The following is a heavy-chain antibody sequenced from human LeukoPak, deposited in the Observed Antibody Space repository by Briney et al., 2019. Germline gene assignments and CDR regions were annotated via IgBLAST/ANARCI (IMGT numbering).Heavy chain of an antibody. J-gene: IGHJ4*02. CDR3: ARGPSLYDSSGFHFDY. CDR1: GGSFSGYY. Sequence: SETVSLTCAVYGGSFSGYYWSWIRQPPGKGLEWIGEINHSGSTNYNPSLKSRVTISVDTSKNQFSLKLSSVTAADTAVYYCARGPSLYDSSGFHFDYWGQGTLVTVSS. D-gene: IGHD3-22*01. V-gene: IGHV4-34*01. CDR2: INHSGST.